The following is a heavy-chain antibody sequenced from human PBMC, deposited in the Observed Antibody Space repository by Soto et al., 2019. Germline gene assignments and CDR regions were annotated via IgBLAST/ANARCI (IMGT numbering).Heavy chain of an antibody. J-gene: IGHJ4*02. D-gene: IGHD6-19*01. Sequence: EVQLLESGGGLVQPGGSLRLSCAASGFTFSSYAMSWVRQAPGKGLEWVSTISASGGSTYDADSVKGPFTISRDNSKNTLYLQMNSLRADDTAVYYCAKDGGSAGWYTDYWGQGTLVTVSS. CDR1: GFTFSSYA. V-gene: IGHV3-23*01. CDR2: ISASGGST. CDR3: AKDGGSAGWYTDY.